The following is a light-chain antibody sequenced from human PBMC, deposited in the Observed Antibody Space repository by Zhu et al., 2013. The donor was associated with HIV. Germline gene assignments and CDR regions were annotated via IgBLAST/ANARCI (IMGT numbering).Light chain of an antibody. CDR2: DSS. CDR1: QDIRNR. CDR3: QQYDNLPSFT. Sequence: DIQMTQSPSSLSASFGDRVTITCQASQDIRNRLQWYQHKPGRAPKLVIYDSSNLETGVPARFSGSGSGTHFTFTIRDLQPEDIGTYYCQQYDNLPSFTFGPGTKVDIK. V-gene: IGKV1-33*01. J-gene: IGKJ3*01.